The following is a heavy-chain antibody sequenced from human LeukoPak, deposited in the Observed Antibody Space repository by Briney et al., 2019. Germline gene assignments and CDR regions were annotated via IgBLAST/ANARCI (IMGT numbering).Heavy chain of an antibody. D-gene: IGHD2-8*02. J-gene: IGHJ4*02. CDR2: FDGNGPNT. CDR1: GFTLTNHG. V-gene: IGHV3-23*01. CDR3: AKPRTTGLGWAQFDY. Sequence: GGSLRLSCAVSGFTLTNHGVTWVRQAPGKGLEWVSGFDGNGPNTYYADSVKGRWTISRDNSRNTLYLEMNSLRPKDTAIYYCAKPRTTGLGWAQFDYWGQGSLVTVSS.